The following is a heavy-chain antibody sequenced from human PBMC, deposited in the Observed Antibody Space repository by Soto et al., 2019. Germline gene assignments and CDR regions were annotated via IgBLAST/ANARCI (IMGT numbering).Heavy chain of an antibody. Sequence: ASVKVSCKASGGTFSSYAISWVRQAPGQGLEWMGGIIPIFGTANYAQKFQGRVTITADESTSTAYMELSSLRSEDTAVYYCARRSAYDSSFYWFDPWGQGTLVTVSS. CDR3: ARRSAYDSSFYWFDP. CDR1: GGTFSSYA. V-gene: IGHV1-69*13. J-gene: IGHJ5*02. D-gene: IGHD3-22*01. CDR2: IIPIFGTA.